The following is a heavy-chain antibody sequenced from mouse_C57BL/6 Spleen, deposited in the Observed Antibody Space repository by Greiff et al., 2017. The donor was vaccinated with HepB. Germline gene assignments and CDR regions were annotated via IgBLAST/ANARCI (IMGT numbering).Heavy chain of an antibody. D-gene: IGHD1-1*01. Sequence: EVKLMESGGGLVQPGGSLKLSCAASGFTFSDYGMAWVRQAPRKGPEWVAFISNLAYSIYYADTVTGRFTISRENAKNTLYLEMSSLRSEDTAMYYCARSGTTDAWFAYWGQGTLVTVSA. CDR3: ARSGTTDAWFAY. V-gene: IGHV5-15*01. CDR1: GFTFSDYG. J-gene: IGHJ3*01. CDR2: ISNLAYSI.